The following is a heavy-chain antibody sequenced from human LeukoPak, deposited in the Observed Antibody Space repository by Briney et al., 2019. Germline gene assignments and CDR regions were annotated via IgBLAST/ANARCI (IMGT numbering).Heavy chain of an antibody. J-gene: IGHJ4*02. CDR3: ARDRSYGAFAS. Sequence: GGSLRLSCAASGFTFDDHGMNWVRQAPGKGLEWVSGITWNGGSTGYAGSVKGRFTISRDNAKNSLYLQMSSLRAEDTALYYCARDRSYGAFASWGQGTLVTVSS. CDR1: GFTFDDHG. D-gene: IGHD1-26*01. V-gene: IGHV3-20*04. CDR2: ITWNGGST.